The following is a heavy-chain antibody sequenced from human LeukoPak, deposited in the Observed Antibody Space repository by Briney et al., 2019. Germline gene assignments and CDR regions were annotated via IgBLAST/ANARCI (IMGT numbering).Heavy chain of an antibody. V-gene: IGHV4-38-2*02. J-gene: IGHJ4*02. CDR2: IYHSGST. CDR3: ARDFTERSSSFIY. Sequence: PSETLSLTCTVSGGSISSYYWGWIRQPPGKGLEWIGSIYHSGSTYYNPSLKSRVTISVDTSKNQFSLKLSSVTAADTAVYYCARDFTERSSSFIYWGQGTLVTVSS. CDR1: GGSISSYY. D-gene: IGHD2-2*01.